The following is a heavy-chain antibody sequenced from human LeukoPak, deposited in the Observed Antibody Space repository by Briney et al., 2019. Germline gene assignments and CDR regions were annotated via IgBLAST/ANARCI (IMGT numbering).Heavy chain of an antibody. Sequence: GGSLRLSCAASGFTFSSYAMSWVRQAPGKGLEWVSDISGSTLATYYVDSVKGRFTISRDNSKNTLYLQMSSLRAEDTAVYYCATGSGYYYDHWGQGTLVTVSS. D-gene: IGHD3-22*01. CDR1: GFTFSSYA. V-gene: IGHV3-23*01. CDR2: ISGSTLAT. J-gene: IGHJ4*02. CDR3: ATGSGYYYDH.